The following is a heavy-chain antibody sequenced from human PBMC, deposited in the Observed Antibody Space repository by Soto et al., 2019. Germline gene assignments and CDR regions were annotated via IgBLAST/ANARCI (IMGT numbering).Heavy chain of an antibody. CDR1: GGSISSYY. CDR2: IYYSGST. CDR3: ARCVAALQFDP. V-gene: IGHV4-59*01. Sequence: SETLSLTCTVSGGSISSYYWSWIRQPPGRGLEWIGYIYYSGSTNYNPSLKSRVTISVDTSKNQFSLKLSSVTAADTAVYYCARCVAALQFDPWGQGTLVTVSS. J-gene: IGHJ5*02. D-gene: IGHD6-6*01.